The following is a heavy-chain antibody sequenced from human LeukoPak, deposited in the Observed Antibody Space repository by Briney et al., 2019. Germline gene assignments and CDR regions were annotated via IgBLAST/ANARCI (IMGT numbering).Heavy chain of an antibody. J-gene: IGHJ4*02. Sequence: ASVKVSCKASGYTFTDYYIHWVRQAPGQGPEWMGRVHPNIGFTNYAQKFQGRVTMTRDTSIGTAYMELTRLRSDDTAVYYCARDRAGDPDYSFDQWGQGTLVTVSS. CDR2: VHPNIGFT. CDR1: GYTFTDYY. V-gene: IGHV1-2*06. D-gene: IGHD4-11*01. CDR3: ARDRAGDPDYSFDQ.